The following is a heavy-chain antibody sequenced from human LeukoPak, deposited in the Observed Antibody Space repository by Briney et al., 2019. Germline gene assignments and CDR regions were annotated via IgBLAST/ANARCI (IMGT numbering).Heavy chain of an antibody. CDR3: ARDLKRWLQSDAFDI. V-gene: IGHV1-18*01. CDR1: GYTFTSYG. CDR2: ISAYNGNT. D-gene: IGHD5-24*01. Sequence: GASVKVSCKASGYTFTSYGISWVRQAPGQGLEWMGWISAYNGNTNYAQKLQGRVTMTTDTSTSTAYMELRSLRSDDTAVYYCARDLKRWLQSDAFDIWGQGTMVTVSS. J-gene: IGHJ3*02.